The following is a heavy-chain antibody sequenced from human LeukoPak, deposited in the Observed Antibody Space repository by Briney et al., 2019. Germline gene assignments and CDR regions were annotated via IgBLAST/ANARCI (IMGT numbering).Heavy chain of an antibody. Sequence: GGSLRLSCAASGLIFSTYAMSWVRQAPGKGLEWVSTISGSAGSTNYADSMRGRFTISRDNSKNTLYLQMNSLRAEDTAVYYCAKDASSWRGYYDYWGQGTLVTVSS. J-gene: IGHJ4*02. CDR3: AKDASSWRGYYDY. CDR1: GLIFSTYA. D-gene: IGHD6-13*01. CDR2: ISGSAGST. V-gene: IGHV3-23*01.